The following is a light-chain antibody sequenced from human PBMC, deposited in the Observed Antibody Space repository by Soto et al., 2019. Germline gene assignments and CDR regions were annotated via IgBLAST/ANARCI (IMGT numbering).Light chain of an antibody. CDR2: GAS. CDR3: QQYNKWPRWT. CDR1: QSVSRN. V-gene: IGKV3-15*01. Sequence: EIGMSQSPATVSVSPGERGTLSCRASQSVSRNLAWYQQKPGQAPRLLIYGASTRATGIPARFSGSGSGTEFTLTISSLQSEDFAVYYCQQYNKWPRWTFGQGTKVEIK. J-gene: IGKJ1*01.